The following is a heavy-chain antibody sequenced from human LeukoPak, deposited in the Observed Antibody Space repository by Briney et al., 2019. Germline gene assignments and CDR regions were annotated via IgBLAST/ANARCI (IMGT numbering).Heavy chain of an antibody. CDR3: AREGRSGYDVTGYYGMDV. CDR1: GFTFSTYE. Sequence: PGGSLRLSCAASGFTFSTYEMNWVRQAPGKGLEWVSYIGSSGSTIYYADSVKGRFTISRDNAKNSLYLQMNSLRAEDTAVYYCAREGRSGYDVTGYYGMDVWGKGTTVTVS. V-gene: IGHV3-48*03. D-gene: IGHD5-12*01. J-gene: IGHJ6*04. CDR2: IGSSGSTI.